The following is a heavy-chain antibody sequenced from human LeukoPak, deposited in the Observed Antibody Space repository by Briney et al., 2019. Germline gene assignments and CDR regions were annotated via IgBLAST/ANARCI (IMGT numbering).Heavy chain of an antibody. CDR2: INHSGST. D-gene: IGHD5-18*01. J-gene: IGHJ4*02. V-gene: IGHV4-34*01. Sequence: SATLSLTCAVYGGSFSGYYWSWIRPPPGKGLEWIGEINHSGSTNYNPSLKSRVTISVDTSKNQFSLKLSSVTAADTAVYYCARQVDTAMVLFDYWGQGTLVTVSS. CDR1: GGSFSGYY. CDR3: ARQVDTAMVLFDY.